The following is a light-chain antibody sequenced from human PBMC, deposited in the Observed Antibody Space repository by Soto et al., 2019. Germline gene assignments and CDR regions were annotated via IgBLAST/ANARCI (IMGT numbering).Light chain of an antibody. CDR1: QSILYSSNNKNQ. CDR3: QQYYTDPRT. J-gene: IGKJ1*01. Sequence: DIVMTQSPDSLAVSLGERATINCKSSQSILYSSNNKNQLAWYQQKPGQPPKLLIYWASTRESGVPDRFSGSGSGTDFTLTISSLQAEDVAVYYCQQYYTDPRTFCQGTKVEIK. CDR2: WAS. V-gene: IGKV4-1*01.